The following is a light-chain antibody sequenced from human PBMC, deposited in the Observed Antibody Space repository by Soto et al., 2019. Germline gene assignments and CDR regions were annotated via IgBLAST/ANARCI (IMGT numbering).Light chain of an antibody. V-gene: IGKV1-5*03. CDR2: KAS. Sequence: DIQMTQSPSTLSASVGDRVTITCRASQSISSWLAWYQQKPGKAPKLLIYKASSLEPGVPSRFSCSGSGTAFTHIISSRQPDDFSSYYCQQYGSSSPWTFGQGTKVDIK. J-gene: IGKJ1*01. CDR1: QSISSW. CDR3: QQYGSSSPWT.